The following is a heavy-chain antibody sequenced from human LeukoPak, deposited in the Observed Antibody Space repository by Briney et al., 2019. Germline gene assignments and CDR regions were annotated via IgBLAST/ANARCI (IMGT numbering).Heavy chain of an antibody. CDR1: GYSFATYW. Sequence: GESLKISCKGSGYSFATYWIGWVRQMPGKGLEWMGFIYPGDSDTRYSPSFQGQVTISADKSINTAYLQWSSLKASDTAIYYCARRGEAMDPFDYWGQGTLVTVSS. CDR3: ARRGEAMDPFDY. V-gene: IGHV5-51*01. D-gene: IGHD5-18*01. CDR2: IYPGDSDT. J-gene: IGHJ4*02.